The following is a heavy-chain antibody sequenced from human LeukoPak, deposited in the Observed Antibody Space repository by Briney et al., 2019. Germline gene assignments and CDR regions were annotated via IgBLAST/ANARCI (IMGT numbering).Heavy chain of an antibody. D-gene: IGHD3-22*01. CDR2: ISSSGSTI. CDR1: GGSISSNSYY. J-gene: IGHJ3*02. CDR3: ARALSDSSGYYGAFDI. Sequence: LSLTCTVSGGSISSNSYYWGWIRQAPGKGLEWVSYISSSGSTIYYADSVKGRFTISRDNAKNSLYLQMNSLRAEDTAVYYCARALSDSSGYYGAFDIWGQGTMVTVSS. V-gene: IGHV3-11*04.